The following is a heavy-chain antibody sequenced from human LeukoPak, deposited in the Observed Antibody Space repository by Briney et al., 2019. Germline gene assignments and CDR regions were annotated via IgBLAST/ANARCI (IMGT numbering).Heavy chain of an antibody. CDR2: VNPNSVDT. CDR1: GYTFSGYR. V-gene: IGHV1-2*02. Sequence: ASVKVSCKASGYTFSGYRLRWGRQAHGQGLEWMGWVNPNSVDTNYHQNFQGRVTMTRDTAISTGYMELNRLTSDDTAVYYCARENWYSDYWGQGTLVTVSS. CDR3: ARENWYSDY. D-gene: IGHD1-1*01. J-gene: IGHJ4*02.